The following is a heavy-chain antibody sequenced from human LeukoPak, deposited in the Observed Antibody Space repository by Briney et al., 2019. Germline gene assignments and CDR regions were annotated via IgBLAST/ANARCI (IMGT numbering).Heavy chain of an antibody. J-gene: IGHJ5*02. CDR3: ARARGAGPGAHSDL. CDR1: GFTFSDEY. V-gene: IGHV3-11*01. D-gene: IGHD3-10*01. Sequence: GGSLRLSCAASGFTFSDEYMSWIRQAPGKGLEWISYISHTGSSIFYADSVKGRFTISRDNAKNSLYLQMDSLRAEDAAAYYCARARGAGPGAHSDLWGQGTLVTVSS. CDR2: ISHTGSSI.